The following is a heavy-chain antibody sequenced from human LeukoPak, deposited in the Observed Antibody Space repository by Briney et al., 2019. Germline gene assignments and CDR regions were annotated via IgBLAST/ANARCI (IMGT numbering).Heavy chain of an antibody. V-gene: IGHV4-39*07. CDR3: ARVGHNCGGDCYSPWFDP. CDR2: IYYSGST. Sequence: PSETLSLTCTVSGGSISSSSYYWGWIRQPPGKGLEWIGSIYYSGSTYYNPSLKSRVTISVDTSKNQFSLKLSSVTAADTAVYYCARVGHNCGGDCYSPWFDPWGQGTLVTVSS. D-gene: IGHD2-21*02. CDR1: GGSISSSSYY. J-gene: IGHJ5*02.